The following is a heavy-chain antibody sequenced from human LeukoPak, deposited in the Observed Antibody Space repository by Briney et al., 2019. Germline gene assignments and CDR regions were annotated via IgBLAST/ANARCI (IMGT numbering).Heavy chain of an antibody. V-gene: IGHV3-23*01. CDR2: ISAGSRGT. Sequence: GGSLRLSCAASGFTFSSFAMSWVRQAPGKGLEWVSSISAGSRGTYYADSVKGRFTVSRDNSKNTLYLQVDSLRAEDTAVYYCAKDVPSKYRDRQEGFFDYSGQGTLVPVSS. J-gene: IGHJ4*02. CDR3: AKDVPSKYRDRQEGFFDY. CDR1: GFTFSSFA. D-gene: IGHD2-2*01.